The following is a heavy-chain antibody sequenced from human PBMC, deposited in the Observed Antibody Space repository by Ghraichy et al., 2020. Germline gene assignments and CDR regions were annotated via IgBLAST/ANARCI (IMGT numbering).Heavy chain of an antibody. CDR2: INPNSGGT. D-gene: IGHD2-2*01. V-gene: IGHV1-2*04. J-gene: IGHJ4*02. CDR1: GYTFTGYY. Sequence: ASVKVSCKASGYTFTGYYMHWVRQAPGQGLEWMGWINPNSGGTNYAQKFQGWVTVTRDTSISTAYMELSRLRSDDTAVYYCARSQTDQPLTLPFDYWGQGTLVTVSS. CDR3: ARSQTDQPLTLPFDY.